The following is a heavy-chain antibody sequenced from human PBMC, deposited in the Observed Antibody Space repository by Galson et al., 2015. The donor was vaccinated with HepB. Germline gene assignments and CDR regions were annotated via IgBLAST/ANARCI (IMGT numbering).Heavy chain of an antibody. J-gene: IGHJ4*02. CDR1: GFNFNTCT. CDR2: ISYDGNNG. V-gene: IGHV3-30*04. Sequence: SLRLSCAASGFNFNTCTIHWVRQAPGKGLEWVTFISYDGNNGSYADSAKGRFTIFRDNSKTTLYLQLRGLTVDDTAVYFCARGHCSGATCQDLGFHFDYWGQGTLVTVSS. D-gene: IGHD2-15*01. CDR3: ARGHCSGATCQDLGFHFDY.